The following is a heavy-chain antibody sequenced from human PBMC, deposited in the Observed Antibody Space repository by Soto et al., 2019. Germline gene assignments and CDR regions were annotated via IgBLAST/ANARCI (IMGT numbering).Heavy chain of an antibody. J-gene: IGHJ6*02. D-gene: IGHD2-2*01. CDR1: GYTFTGYY. V-gene: IGHV1-2*04. CDR2: INPNSGGT. Sequence: QVQLVQSGAEVKKPGASVKVSCKASGYTFTGYYMHWVRQAPGQGLEWMGWINPNSGGTNYAQKFQGWVTMTRDTSISTAYMELSRLRSDDTAVYYCARDKCSSTSCYPYYYYGMDVWGQGTTVTVSS. CDR3: ARDKCSSTSCYPYYYYGMDV.